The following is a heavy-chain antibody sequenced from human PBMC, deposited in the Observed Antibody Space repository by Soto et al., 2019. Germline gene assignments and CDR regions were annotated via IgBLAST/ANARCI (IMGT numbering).Heavy chain of an antibody. Sequence: SQTLSLTCAISGDSVSSSSAAWNWLRQSPSRGLEWLGRTYYRSKWYDEYAVSVKSRITFNPDTSKNQVSLQLNSVSPEDTAIYYCARETNYYGMDFWGQGTTVTVSS. V-gene: IGHV6-1*01. J-gene: IGHJ6*02. CDR1: GDSVSSSSAA. CDR3: ARETNYYGMDF. CDR2: TYYRSKWYD.